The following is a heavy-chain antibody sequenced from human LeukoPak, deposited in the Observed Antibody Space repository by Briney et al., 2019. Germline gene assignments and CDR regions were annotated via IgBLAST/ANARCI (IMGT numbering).Heavy chain of an antibody. J-gene: IGHJ6*03. D-gene: IGHD3-9*01. CDR2: ISAYNGNT. CDR3: ARDGTAWYFDWSYYYYYYMDV. Sequence: ASVKVSCKASGYTFTSYGISWVRQAPGQGLEWMGWISAYNGNTNYAQKLQGRVTMTTDTSTSTAYMELRSLRSDDTAVYYCARDGTAWYFDWSYYYYYYMDVWGKGTTVTISS. CDR1: GYTFTSYG. V-gene: IGHV1-18*01.